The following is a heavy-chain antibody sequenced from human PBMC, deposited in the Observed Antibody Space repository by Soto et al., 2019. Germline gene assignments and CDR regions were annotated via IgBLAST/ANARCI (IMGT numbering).Heavy chain of an antibody. CDR2: ISYDGSNK. J-gene: IGHJ4*02. D-gene: IGHD3-3*01. CDR1: GFTFISYA. CDR3: ARAKRDLRFLEWSYYFDY. V-gene: IGHV3-30-3*01. Sequence: GSLRLSCAASGFTFISYAMHWVRQAPGKGLEWVAVISYDGSNKYYADSVKGRFTISRDNSKNTLYLQMNSLRAEDTAVYYCARAKRDLRFLEWSYYFDYWGQGTLVTVSS.